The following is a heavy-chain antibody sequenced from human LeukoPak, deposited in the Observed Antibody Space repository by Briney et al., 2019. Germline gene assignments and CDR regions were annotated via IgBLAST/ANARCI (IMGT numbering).Heavy chain of an antibody. V-gene: IGHV3-30*02. CDR1: GFTFSSYG. Sequence: GGSLRLSCEASGFTFSSYGMHWVRQAPGKGLEWVAFIRYDGSNKYYADSVKGRFTISRDNSKNTLYLQMNSLRAEDTAVYYCAKAGLYGSGSYYNSVWGQGTLVTVSS. CDR2: IRYDGSNK. D-gene: IGHD3-10*01. CDR3: AKAGLYGSGSYYNSV. J-gene: IGHJ4*02.